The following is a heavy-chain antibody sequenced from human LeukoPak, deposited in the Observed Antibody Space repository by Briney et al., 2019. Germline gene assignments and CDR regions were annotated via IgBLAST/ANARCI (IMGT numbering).Heavy chain of an antibody. CDR1: GYTFTGYY. V-gene: IGHV1-2*02. D-gene: IGHD3-16*01. CDR2: INPNSGGT. J-gene: IGHJ5*02. Sequence: ASVKVSCKASGYTFTGYYMHWVRQAPGQGLEWMGWINPNSGGTNYAQKFQGRVTMTRDTSISTAYMELSRLRSDDTAVYYCARVSMTPTKTRWGDNWFDPWGQGTLVTVSS. CDR3: ARVSMTPTKTRWGDNWFDP.